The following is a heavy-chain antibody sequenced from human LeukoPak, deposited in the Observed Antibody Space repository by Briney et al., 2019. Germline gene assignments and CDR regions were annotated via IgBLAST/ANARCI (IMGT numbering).Heavy chain of an antibody. CDR2: ISSSTTYI. V-gene: IGHV3-21*01. D-gene: IGHD2-15*01. CDR1: GFTFSTYS. J-gene: IGHJ3*02. CDR3: ARDREYCSGGSCYSNAFDI. Sequence: GGSLRLSCAASGFTFSTYSMNWVRQAPGKGLEWVSYISSSTTYIYYADSVKGRFTISRDNAKNSLYLQMNSLRAEDTSVYYCARDREYCSGGSCYSNAFDIWGQGTMVTVSS.